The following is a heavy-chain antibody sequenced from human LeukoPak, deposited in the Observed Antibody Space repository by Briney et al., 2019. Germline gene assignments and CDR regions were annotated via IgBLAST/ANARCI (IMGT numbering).Heavy chain of an antibody. CDR1: GFTFSNYW. Sequence: GGSLRLSCAASGFTFSNYWMHWVRQAPGKGLEWVANIQQDGSEQYYVDSVKGRFTISRDNAKSSLYLQMNSLRAGDTAVYYCVTGPLDYWGQGTLVTVSS. CDR2: IQQDGSEQ. J-gene: IGHJ4*02. D-gene: IGHD3-10*01. V-gene: IGHV3-7*01. CDR3: VTGPLDY.